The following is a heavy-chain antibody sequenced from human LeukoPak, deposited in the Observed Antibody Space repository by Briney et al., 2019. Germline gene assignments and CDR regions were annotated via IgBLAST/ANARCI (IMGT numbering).Heavy chain of an antibody. CDR3: ASPLAYCGGDCYLDAFDI. J-gene: IGHJ3*02. Sequence: SETLSLTCAVYGGSFSGYYWSWIRQPPGKGLEWIGEINHSGSTNYNPSLKSRVTISVDTSKNQFSLKLSSVTAADTAVYYCASPLAYCGGDCYLDAFDIWGQGTMVTVSS. CDR1: GGSFSGYY. V-gene: IGHV4-34*01. CDR2: INHSGST. D-gene: IGHD2-21*02.